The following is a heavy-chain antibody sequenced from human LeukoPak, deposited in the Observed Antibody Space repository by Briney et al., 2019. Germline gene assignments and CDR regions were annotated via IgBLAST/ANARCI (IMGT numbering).Heavy chain of an antibody. J-gene: IGHJ3*02. CDR1: GYTFNGYY. D-gene: IGHD2-2*01. CDR2: INPNVGDR. CDR3: ARSRMSDAFDI. Sequence: ASVKVSCKASGYTFNGYYMHWVRQAPGQGLEWMGWINPNVGDRNYAQKFQGRVTMTRDTSISTAYMELSRLRSDDTALYYCARSRMSDAFDIWGQGTVVTVSS. V-gene: IGHV1-2*02.